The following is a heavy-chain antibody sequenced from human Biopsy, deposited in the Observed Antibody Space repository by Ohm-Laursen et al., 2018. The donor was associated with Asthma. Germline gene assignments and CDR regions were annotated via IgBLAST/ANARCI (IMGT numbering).Heavy chain of an antibody. Sequence: PSVKVSCKVSGYTLTNYAIHWVRQAPGHSLEWMGWINASNGNTKYSQKFQGRVAITRDTSASTAYMDLSSLRSEDTAVYYCARTYFDFLTGQVHDAFAMWGQGTMVTVSS. V-gene: IGHV1-3*01. CDR1: GYTLTNYA. J-gene: IGHJ3*02. CDR2: INASNGNT. CDR3: ARTYFDFLTGQVHDAFAM. D-gene: IGHD3-9*01.